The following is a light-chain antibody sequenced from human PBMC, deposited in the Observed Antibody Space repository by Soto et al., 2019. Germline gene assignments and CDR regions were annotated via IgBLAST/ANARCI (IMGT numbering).Light chain of an antibody. CDR3: QQYNSYSWT. CDR1: QSISSW. V-gene: IGKV1-5*01. J-gene: IGKJ1*01. Sequence: GDRVTITCRASQSISSWLAWYQQKPGKAPKLLIYDASSLESGVPSRFSGSGSGTEFTLTISSLQPDDFATYYCQQYNSYSWTFGQGTKVEFK. CDR2: DAS.